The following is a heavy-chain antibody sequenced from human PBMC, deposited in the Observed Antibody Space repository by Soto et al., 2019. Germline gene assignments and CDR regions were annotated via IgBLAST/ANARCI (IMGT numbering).Heavy chain of an antibody. CDR1: GFMFSAYT. CDR3: ATPYYFNH. D-gene: IGHD3-16*01. Sequence: PGGSVRLSCAASGFMFSAYTMNWVRQAPGKGLEWLSSISDDSSYIDYADSLRGRFTVSRDNARNSLYLQIDSLGVEDTAVYYCATPYYFNHWGPGTLVTVSS. CDR2: ISDDSSYI. J-gene: IGHJ1*01. V-gene: IGHV3-21*06.